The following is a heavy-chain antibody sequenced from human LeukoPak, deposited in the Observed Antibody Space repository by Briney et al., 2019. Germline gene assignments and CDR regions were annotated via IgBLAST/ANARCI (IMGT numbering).Heavy chain of an antibody. CDR1: GGSISSGDYY. V-gene: IGHV4-30-4*01. CDR3: ARALQYQLPSHFDY. Sequence: SQTPSLTCTVSGGSISSGDYYWSWIRQPPGKGLEWIGYIYYSGSTYYNPSLKSRVTISVDTSKNQFSLKLSSVTAADTAVYYCARALQYQLPSHFDYWGQGTLVTVSS. J-gene: IGHJ4*02. D-gene: IGHD2-2*01. CDR2: IYYSGST.